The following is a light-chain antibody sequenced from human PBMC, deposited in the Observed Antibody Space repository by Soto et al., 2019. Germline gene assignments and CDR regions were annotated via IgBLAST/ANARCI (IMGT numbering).Light chain of an antibody. CDR1: QDISTY. Sequence: DVKMTQSPASLSVSIGDRVTITCRASQDISTYLNWYQQKPGKAPKLLIYAASSLQSGVPSRFSGSGSGTEFTLTFSSLQTEAFEIYSCQQLTSSPTFGQGTRLEI. CDR2: AAS. CDR3: QQLTSSPT. J-gene: IGKJ5*01. V-gene: IGKV1-17*01.